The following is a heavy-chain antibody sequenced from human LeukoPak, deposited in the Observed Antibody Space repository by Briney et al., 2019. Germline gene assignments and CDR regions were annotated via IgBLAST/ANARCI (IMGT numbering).Heavy chain of an antibody. CDR3: ARLILGITVTTPDY. V-gene: IGHV4-38-2*01. CDR2: IYHGGST. J-gene: IGHJ4*02. CDR1: GYSISSRYY. D-gene: IGHD4-11*01. Sequence: SETLSLTRALSGYSISSRYYWGWIRQPPGKGLEWVGSIYHGGSTYYNPSLKSRFTLSVDTSKNQFSLKLSSVTAADTAVYYCARLILGITVTTPDYWGQGTLVTVSS.